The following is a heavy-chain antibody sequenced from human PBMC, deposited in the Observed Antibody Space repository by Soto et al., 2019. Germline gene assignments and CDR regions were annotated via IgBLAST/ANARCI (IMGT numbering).Heavy chain of an antibody. Sequence: SLRLSCAASGFTFSSYGMHWVRQAPGKGLEWVAVIWYDGSNKYYADSVKGRFTISRDNSKNTLYLQMNSLRAEDTAVYYCATSRKWLVAGSVRYYYYGMDVWGQGTTVTVSS. CDR2: IWYDGSNK. D-gene: IGHD6-19*01. CDR3: ATSRKWLVAGSVRYYYYGMDV. V-gene: IGHV3-33*01. CDR1: GFTFSSYG. J-gene: IGHJ6*02.